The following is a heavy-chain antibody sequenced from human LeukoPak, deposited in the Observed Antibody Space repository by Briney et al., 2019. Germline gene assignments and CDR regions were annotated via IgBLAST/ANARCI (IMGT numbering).Heavy chain of an antibody. J-gene: IGHJ4*02. CDR2: ISGSGGST. Sequence: PGGSLRLSCAASGFTFSSYAMSWVRQAPGKGLELVSSISGSGGSTYYADSVKGRFTISRDNSKNTLYLQMNSLRAEDTAVYYCAEDQRAMVRGVLDYWGQGTLVTVSS. CDR1: GFTFSSYA. V-gene: IGHV3-23*01. CDR3: AEDQRAMVRGVLDY. D-gene: IGHD3-10*01.